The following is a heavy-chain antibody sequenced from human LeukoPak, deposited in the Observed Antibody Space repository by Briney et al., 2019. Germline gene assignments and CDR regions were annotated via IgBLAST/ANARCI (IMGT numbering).Heavy chain of an antibody. D-gene: IGHD6-13*01. CDR1: GGSISSGDYY. CDR3: AREGYSSPGVNFDY. J-gene: IGHJ4*02. CDR2: IYYSGST. Sequence: SETQSLTCTVSGGSISSGDYYWSWIRQPPGKGLEWIGYIYYSGSTYYNPSLKSRVTISVDTSKNQFSLKLSSVTAADTAVYYCAREGYSSPGVNFDYWGQGTLVTVSS. V-gene: IGHV4-30-4*01.